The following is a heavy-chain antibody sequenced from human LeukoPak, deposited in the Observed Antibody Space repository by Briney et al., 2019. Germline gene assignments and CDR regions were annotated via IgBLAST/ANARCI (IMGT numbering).Heavy chain of an antibody. D-gene: IGHD6-19*01. V-gene: IGHV1-18*01. CDR2: ISAYNGNT. CDR1: GYTFTSYG. Sequence: RASVKVSCKASGYTFTSYGISWVRQAPGQGLEWMGWISAYNGNTNYAQKFQDRVTMTTDTSTSTAYMELRSLRSDDTAVYYCARDSSGWYRWFDAWGQGTLVTVSS. CDR3: ARDSSGWYRWFDA. J-gene: IGHJ5*02.